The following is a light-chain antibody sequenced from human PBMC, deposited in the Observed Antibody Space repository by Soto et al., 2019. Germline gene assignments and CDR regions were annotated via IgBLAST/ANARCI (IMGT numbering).Light chain of an antibody. J-gene: IGLJ2*01. V-gene: IGLV2-14*01. Sequence: QSVLTQPASVSGSPGQSITISCTGTSSDVGGYNYVSWYQQHPGKAPKLMIYDVSNRPSGVSNRFSGSKSGNTASLTISGLQAEDEADYYCSSYTSSSPQGVVFGGGTKVTVL. CDR3: SSYTSSSPQGVV. CDR1: SSDVGGYNY. CDR2: DVS.